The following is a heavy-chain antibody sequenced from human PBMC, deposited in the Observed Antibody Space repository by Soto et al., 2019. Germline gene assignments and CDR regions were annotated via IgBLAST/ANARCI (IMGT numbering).Heavy chain of an antibody. V-gene: IGHV1-8*01. Sequence: QVQLVQSGAEVKKPGASVKVSCKASGYTFTSYDINWVRQATGQGLEWMGWMNPNSGNTGYAQKLQGRVTMNRNTSISTAYMELSSLRSEDSAVSYCARSTNYYGDRHWGQGTLVTVSS. D-gene: IGHD4-17*01. CDR1: GYTFTSYD. CDR2: MNPNSGNT. J-gene: IGHJ4*02. CDR3: ARSTNYYGDRH.